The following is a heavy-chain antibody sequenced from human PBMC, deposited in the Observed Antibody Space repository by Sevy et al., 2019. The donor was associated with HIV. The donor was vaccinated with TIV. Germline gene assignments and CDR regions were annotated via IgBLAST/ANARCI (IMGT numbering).Heavy chain of an antibody. V-gene: IGHV3-30-3*01. CDR1: GFSVSSHA. D-gene: IGHD2-15*01. CDR3: SRDAGYSVGWYPSDY. J-gene: IGHJ4*02. Sequence: GGSLRLSCAASGFSVSSHAMHWVRQAPGKGLEWVALISYDGSSKYYSHSVKGRLSISRDNSKNTLYLQMNSLRPEDTVLYYCSRDAGYSVGWYPSDYWGQGTLVTVSS. CDR2: ISYDGSSK.